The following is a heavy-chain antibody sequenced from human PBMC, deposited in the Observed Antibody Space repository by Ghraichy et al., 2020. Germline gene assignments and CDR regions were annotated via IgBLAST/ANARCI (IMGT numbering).Heavy chain of an antibody. CDR2: INGGGTST. D-gene: IGHD5-24*01. Sequence: GGSLRLSCAVSGLTFSNYWMHWVRQAPGKGLVWVALINGGGTSTNYADFEKGGITIFRDNAKNTLYLQMNSLRAEDTAVYSCAKVTGYNWFDYWGQGTLVIVSS. CDR3: AKVTGYNWFDY. CDR1: GLTFSNYW. J-gene: IGHJ4*02. V-gene: IGHV3-74*01.